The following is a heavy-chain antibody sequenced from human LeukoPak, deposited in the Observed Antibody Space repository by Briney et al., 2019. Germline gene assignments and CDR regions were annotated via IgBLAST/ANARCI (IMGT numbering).Heavy chain of an antibody. Sequence: GASVKVSCKASGYTVTSYGISWVRQAPGQGLEWMGWISAYNGNTNYAQKLQGRVTMTTDTSTSTAYMELRSLRSDDTAVYYCARFLDTAMVKYWFDPWGQGTLVTVSS. CDR3: ARFLDTAMVKYWFDP. J-gene: IGHJ5*02. V-gene: IGHV1-18*01. CDR2: ISAYNGNT. CDR1: GYTVTSYG. D-gene: IGHD5-18*01.